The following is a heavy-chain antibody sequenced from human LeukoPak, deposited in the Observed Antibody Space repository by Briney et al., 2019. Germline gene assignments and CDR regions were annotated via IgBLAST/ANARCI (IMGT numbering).Heavy chain of an antibody. CDR3: ARDDYDRFDY. CDR1: GFTFSNYE. V-gene: IGHV3-66*01. CDR2: IYSGGST. Sequence: GGSLRLSCAASGFTFSNYEMTWVRQAPGKGLEWVSVIYSGGSTYYADSVKGRFTISRDNSKNTLYLQMNSLRAEDTAVYYCARDDYDRFDYWGQGTLVTVSS. D-gene: IGHD3-16*01. J-gene: IGHJ4*02.